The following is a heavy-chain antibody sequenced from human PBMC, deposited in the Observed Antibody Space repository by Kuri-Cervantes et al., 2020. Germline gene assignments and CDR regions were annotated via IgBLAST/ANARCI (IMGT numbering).Heavy chain of an antibody. CDR3: ARSSGSSRSQYSFDY. V-gene: IGHV3-7*01. CDR2: IKQDGSEK. CDR1: GFTFSSYW. Sequence: GGSLRLSCAASGFTFSSYWMSWVRQAPGKGLEWVANIKQDGSEKYYVDSVKGRFTISRDNAKNSLYLQMNSLRAEDTAVYYCARSSGSSRSQYSFDYWGQGTLVTVSS. D-gene: IGHD1-26*01. J-gene: IGHJ4*02.